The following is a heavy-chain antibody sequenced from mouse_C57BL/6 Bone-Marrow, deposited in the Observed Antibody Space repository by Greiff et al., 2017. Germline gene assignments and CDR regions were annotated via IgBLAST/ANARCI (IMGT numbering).Heavy chain of an antibody. J-gene: IGHJ3*01. V-gene: IGHV1-69*01. Sequence: QVQLQQPGAELVMPGSSVKLSCKASGYTFTSYWMHWVKQRPGQGLEWIGEIDPSDSYTNYNQKFKGKSTLTVDKSSSTAYMQLSSLTSEDSAVYYCARGDYYGPLFAYWGQGTLVTVSA. CDR1: GYTFTSYW. CDR3: ARGDYYGPLFAY. CDR2: IDPSDSYT. D-gene: IGHD1-1*01.